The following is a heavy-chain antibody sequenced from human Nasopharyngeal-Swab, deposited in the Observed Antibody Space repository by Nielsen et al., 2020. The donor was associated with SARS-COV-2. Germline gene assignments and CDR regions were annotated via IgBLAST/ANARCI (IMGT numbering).Heavy chain of an antibody. CDR3: AKHSGWYYFDY. Sequence: VRQAPGKGLEWVAVIWYDGSNKYYADSVKGRFTISRDNSKNTLYLQMNSLRAEDTAVYYCAKHSGWYYFDYWGQGTLVTVSS. V-gene: IGHV3-33*06. D-gene: IGHD6-19*01. CDR2: IWYDGSNK. J-gene: IGHJ4*02.